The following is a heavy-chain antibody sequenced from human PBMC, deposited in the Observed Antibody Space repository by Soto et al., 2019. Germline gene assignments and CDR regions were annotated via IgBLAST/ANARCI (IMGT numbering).Heavy chain of an antibody. J-gene: IGHJ5*02. V-gene: IGHV1-69*06. CDR1: GGTFSSYA. CDR3: ARDLIVYSGSYLPNWFDP. CDR2: IIPIFGTA. Sequence: GASVKVSCKASGGTFSSYAISWVRQAPGQGLEWVGGIIPIFGTANYAQKFQGRVTITADKSTSTAYMELSSLRSEDTAVYYCARDLIVYSGSYLPNWFDPWGQGTLVTVSS. D-gene: IGHD1-26*01.